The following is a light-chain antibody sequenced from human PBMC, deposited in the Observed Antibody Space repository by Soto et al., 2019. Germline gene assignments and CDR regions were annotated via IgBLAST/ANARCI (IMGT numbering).Light chain of an antibody. CDR3: QQYDTYWT. CDR2: DAS. CDR1: QSILSW. Sequence: DIQMTQSPSTLSASVGDRVTITCRASQSILSWLAWYQHKPGKATKLLIYDASSLESGVPSRFSGSRSGTEFTLTISSLHPDYIATYYCQQYDTYWTFGQGTKVEI. J-gene: IGKJ1*01. V-gene: IGKV1-5*01.